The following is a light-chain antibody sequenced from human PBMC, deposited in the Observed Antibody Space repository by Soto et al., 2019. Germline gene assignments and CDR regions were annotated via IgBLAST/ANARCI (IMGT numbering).Light chain of an antibody. CDR1: QSVLYSSNNRNY. J-gene: IGKJ4*01. Sequence: DIVMTQSPDSLAVSLGERATINCKSSQSVLYSSNNRNYLAWYQQKPGQPPKLLIYWASTRESGVPDRFSGSGSGTDFTLTISTLQDEDVAVYYCQQYYTTPRLTFGGGTKVEI. CDR2: WAS. V-gene: IGKV4-1*01. CDR3: QQYYTTPRLT.